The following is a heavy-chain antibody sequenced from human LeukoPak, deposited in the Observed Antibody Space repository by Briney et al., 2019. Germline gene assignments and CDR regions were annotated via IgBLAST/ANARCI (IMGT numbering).Heavy chain of an antibody. J-gene: IGHJ3*02. D-gene: IGHD3-3*01. Sequence: GGSLRLSCAASGFTFSSYAMSWVRQAPGKGLEWVSYISSSGSTIYYADSVKGRFTISRDNSKNTLYLQMNSLRAEDTAVYYCAKEGDFGVVTTDAFDIWGQGTMVTVSS. CDR2: ISSSGSTI. CDR3: AKEGDFGVVTTDAFDI. V-gene: IGHV3-23*01. CDR1: GFTFSSYA.